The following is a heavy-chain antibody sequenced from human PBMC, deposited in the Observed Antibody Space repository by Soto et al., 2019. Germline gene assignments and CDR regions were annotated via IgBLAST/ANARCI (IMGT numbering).Heavy chain of an antibody. CDR2: VNPNSGNT. CDR3: ARGSYYYYYMDV. Sequence: ASVKVSCKASGYTFSSYDITWVRQATGQGLEWRGWVNPNSGNTGYAQKFQGRVTMTRNTSISTAYMELSSLTSEDTAVYYCARGSYYYYYMDVWGKGTTVTVSS. V-gene: IGHV1-8*01. CDR1: GYTFSSYD. J-gene: IGHJ6*03.